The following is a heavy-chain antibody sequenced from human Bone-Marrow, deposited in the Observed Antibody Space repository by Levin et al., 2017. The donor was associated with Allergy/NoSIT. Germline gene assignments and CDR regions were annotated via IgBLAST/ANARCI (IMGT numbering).Heavy chain of an antibody. V-gene: IGHV4-39*01. Sequence: PSETLSLTCTVSGGSISSSSYYWGWIRQPPGKGLEWIGSIYYSGSTYYNPSLKSRVTISVDTSKNQFSLKLSSVTAADTAVYYCATTPPFRAGLVAFDIWGQGTMVTVSS. CDR3: ATTPPFRAGLVAFDI. D-gene: IGHD2/OR15-2a*01. CDR2: IYYSGST. CDR1: GGSISSSSYY. J-gene: IGHJ3*02.